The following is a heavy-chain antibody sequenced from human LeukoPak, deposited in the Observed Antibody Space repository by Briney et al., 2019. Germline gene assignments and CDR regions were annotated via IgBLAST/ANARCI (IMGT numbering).Heavy chain of an antibody. V-gene: IGHV4-4*02. J-gene: IGHJ6*02. CDR3: ARYDTTYGMDV. Sequence: SGTLSLTCAVSGGSISSNNWWGWVRQPPGKGLEWIGEIYHSGSPNYNPSLKSRVTISVDKSRNHFSLNLSSVTAADTAVYYCARYDTTYGMDVWGQGTTVTVSS. D-gene: IGHD3-9*01. CDR1: GGSISSNNW. CDR2: IYHSGSP.